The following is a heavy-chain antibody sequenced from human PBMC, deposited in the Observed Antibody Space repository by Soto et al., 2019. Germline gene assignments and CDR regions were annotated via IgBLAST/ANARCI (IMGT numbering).Heavy chain of an antibody. CDR2: IYHSGNT. CDR3: ARVKLARRGSFDY. V-gene: IGHV4-4*09. CDR1: GGSISSYY. Sequence: SETLSLTCTVSGGSISSYYWSWIRQPPGKGLEWIGSIYHSGNTYYNPSLKSRVSISLDTSKNHFSLELTSVTAADTAVYYCARVKLARRGSFDYWSRGTLVTVSS. J-gene: IGHJ4*02. D-gene: IGHD3-3*02.